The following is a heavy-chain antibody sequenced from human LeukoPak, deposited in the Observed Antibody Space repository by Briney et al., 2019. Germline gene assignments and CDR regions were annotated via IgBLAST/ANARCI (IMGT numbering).Heavy chain of an antibody. CDR2: ISGSGGST. V-gene: IGHV3-23*01. CDR3: AKVSSSWYDTSFDY. D-gene: IGHD6-13*01. J-gene: IGHJ4*02. Sequence: NPGGSLGLSCAASGFTFSSYAMSWVRQAPGKGLEWVSAISGSGGSTYYADSVKGRFTISRDNSKNTLYLQMNSLRAEDTAAYYCAKVSSSWYDTSFDYWGQGTLVTVSS. CDR1: GFTFSSYA.